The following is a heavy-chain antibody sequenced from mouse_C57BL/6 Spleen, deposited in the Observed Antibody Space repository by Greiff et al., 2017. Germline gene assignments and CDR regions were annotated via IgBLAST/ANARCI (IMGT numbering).Heavy chain of an antibody. Sequence: EVKVVESGGGLVKPGGSLKLSCAASGFTFSDYGMHWVRQAPEKGLEWVAYISSGSSTIYYADTVKGRFTIARDNAKNTLLLQMTSLRSEDTAMYYCARTTVVATPYWYFDVWGTGTTVTVSS. J-gene: IGHJ1*03. V-gene: IGHV5-17*01. CDR1: GFTFSDYG. D-gene: IGHD1-1*01. CDR3: ARTTVVATPYWYFDV. CDR2: ISSGSSTI.